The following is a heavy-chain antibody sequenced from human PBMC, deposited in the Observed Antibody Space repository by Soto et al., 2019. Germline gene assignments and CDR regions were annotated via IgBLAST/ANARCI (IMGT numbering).Heavy chain of an antibody. CDR1: GYTFTSYS. CDR3: ASLSITVLRGEVGFDY. V-gene: IGHV1-18*01. CDR2: ISVYNGNT. D-gene: IGHD3-10*01. Sequence: QVLLVQSGAEVKKPGASVKVSCKASGYTFTSYSISWVRQAPGQGLEWMGWISVYNGNTKYAEKVQGRVTMTTDTSTSTAFMELRSLRSDDTAVYYCASLSITVLRGEVGFDYWGQGTLVTVSS. J-gene: IGHJ4*02.